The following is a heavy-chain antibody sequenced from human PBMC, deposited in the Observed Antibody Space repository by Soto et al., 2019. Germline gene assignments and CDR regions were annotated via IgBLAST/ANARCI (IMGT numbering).Heavy chain of an antibody. CDR2: ISYDGSNK. Sequence: GGSLRLSCAASGFTFNSYAMHWVRQAAGKGLEWVAVISYDGSNKFYADSVKGRFTISRDNSKNTLHLQMNSLRGEDTAVYYCAKDAHYSSSGSYYRPYSFYGMDVWGQGTTVTVS. V-gene: IGHV3-30*18. CDR3: AKDAHYSSSGSYYRPYSFYGMDV. CDR1: GFTFNSYA. J-gene: IGHJ6*02. D-gene: IGHD3-10*01.